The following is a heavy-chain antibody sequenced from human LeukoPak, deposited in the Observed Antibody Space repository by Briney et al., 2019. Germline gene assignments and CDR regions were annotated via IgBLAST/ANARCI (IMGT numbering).Heavy chain of an antibody. Sequence: SETLSLTCTVSGCCISSYYWSWLRQPPGKGLEWIAYISDIGSINYNPPLKSRVTISLDTSKNQFSLKLSSVTAADTAVYYCAGHHPRNTVDFWGQGTLVTVSS. V-gene: IGHV4-59*08. CDR1: GCCISSYY. J-gene: IGHJ4*02. CDR3: AGHHPRNTVDF. D-gene: IGHD2/OR15-2a*01. CDR2: ISDIGSI.